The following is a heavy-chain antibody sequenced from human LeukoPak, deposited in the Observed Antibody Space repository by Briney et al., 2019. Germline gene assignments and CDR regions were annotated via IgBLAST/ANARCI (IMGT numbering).Heavy chain of an antibody. CDR3: ARGDFGETNTAFDV. D-gene: IGHD4-17*01. CDR1: GYTFTDYD. CDR2: INPNSAST. V-gene: IGHV1-8*03. Sequence: GASVKVSCKTSGYTFTDYDVHWVRQAPGQGLEWMGWINPNSASTNYAQRLQGRVTFTRDTSLSIAYMELSSLTSADAAVYFCARGDFGETNTAFDVWGQGTLVAVSS. J-gene: IGHJ3*01.